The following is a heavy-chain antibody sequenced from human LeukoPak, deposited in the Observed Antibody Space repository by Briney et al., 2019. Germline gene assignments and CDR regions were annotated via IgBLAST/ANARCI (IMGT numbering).Heavy chain of an antibody. D-gene: IGHD1-1*01. CDR3: ARPPEKFTTGDAFDI. Sequence: ASVKVSCTASGYTFTSYDINWVRQATGQGLEWMGWMNPNSGNTGYAQKFQGRVTMTRNTSISTVYMELSSLRSEDTAVYYCARPPEKFTTGDAFDIWGQGTMVTVSS. J-gene: IGHJ3*02. CDR2: MNPNSGNT. CDR1: GYTFTSYD. V-gene: IGHV1-8*01.